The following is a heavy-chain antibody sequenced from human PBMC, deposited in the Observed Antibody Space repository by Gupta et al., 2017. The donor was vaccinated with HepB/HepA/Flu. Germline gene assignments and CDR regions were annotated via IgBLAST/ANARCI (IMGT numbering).Heavy chain of an antibody. Sequence: QVQLVQSGAEVKKPGASVKVSCKVSGYTLTELSMHWVRQAPGKGLEWMGGFDPEDGETIYAQKFQGRVTMTEDTSTDTAYMELSSLRSEDTAVYYCATDGKGVTIFETDFDYWGQGTLVNVSS. J-gene: IGHJ4*02. V-gene: IGHV1-24*01. D-gene: IGHD3-3*01. CDR2: FDPEDGET. CDR1: GYTLTELS. CDR3: ATDGKGVTIFETDFDY.